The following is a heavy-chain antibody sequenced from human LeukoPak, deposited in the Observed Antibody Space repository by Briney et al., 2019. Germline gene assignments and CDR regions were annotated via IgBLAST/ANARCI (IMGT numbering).Heavy chain of an antibody. CDR1: GYSFTCYW. V-gene: IGHV5-51*01. J-gene: IGHJ6*03. CDR2: NYPGDSDT. CDR3: ARQGSGFAPKYYYYMDV. Sequence: GAALKISCKCSGYSFTCYWIGLVRPMPGEGLEWMWINYPGDSDTRYSPSVKGQVTISADKPISTAYLQWNSLKASDTAMYYCARQGSGFAPKYYYYMDVWGKGTTVTVSS. D-gene: IGHD3-10*01.